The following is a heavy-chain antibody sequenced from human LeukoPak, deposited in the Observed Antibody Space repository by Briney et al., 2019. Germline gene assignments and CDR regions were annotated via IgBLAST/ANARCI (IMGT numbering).Heavy chain of an antibody. J-gene: IGHJ4*02. V-gene: IGHV1-18*01. CDR1: GYSFTSYG. Sequence: GESLEISCKGSGYSFTSYGISWVRQAPGQGLEWMGWISAYNGNTNYAQKLQGRVTMTTDTSTSTAYMELRSLRSDDTAVYYCARDALWYGGANFDYWGQGTLVTVSS. CDR2: ISAYNGNT. D-gene: IGHD3-10*01. CDR3: ARDALWYGGANFDY.